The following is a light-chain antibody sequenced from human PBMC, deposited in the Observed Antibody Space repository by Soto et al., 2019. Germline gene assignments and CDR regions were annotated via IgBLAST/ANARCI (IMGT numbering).Light chain of an antibody. CDR3: QQYDNLPRT. CDR1: HDIRKY. Sequence: DIQMTQSPSSLSASIGDRVTITCQASHDIRKYLNWYQQKPGKAPKLLIYSASNLESGVPSRFSGSGFGTDFIFNISSLQPEDLATYYCQQYDNLPRTFGLGTKLEIK. V-gene: IGKV1-33*01. CDR2: SAS. J-gene: IGKJ2*01.